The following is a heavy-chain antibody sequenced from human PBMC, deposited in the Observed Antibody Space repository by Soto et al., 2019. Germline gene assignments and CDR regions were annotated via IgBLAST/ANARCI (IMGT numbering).Heavy chain of an antibody. CDR1: GGSISSSSYY. V-gene: IGHV4-39*01. Sequence: SETLSLTCTVSGGSISSSSYYWGWIRQPPGKGLEWIGSIYYSGSTYYNPSLKSRVTISVDTSKNQFSLKLSSVTAADTAVYYCARLRIAASWYFDLWGRGTLVTVSS. CDR2: IYYSGST. D-gene: IGHD6-6*01. J-gene: IGHJ2*01. CDR3: ARLRIAASWYFDL.